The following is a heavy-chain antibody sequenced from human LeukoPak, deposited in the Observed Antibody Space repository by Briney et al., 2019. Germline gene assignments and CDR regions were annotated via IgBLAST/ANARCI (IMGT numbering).Heavy chain of an antibody. D-gene: IGHD2-2*01. V-gene: IGHV4-39*07. J-gene: IGHJ4*02. CDR3: ARAPRAYCSTTGSCFQDY. CDR2: IYYSGST. CDR1: GGFILSSSYY. Sequence: KPSETLSLTCTVSGGFILSSSYYWGWIRQPPGKGLEWIGCIYYSGSTYYNPSLKSRVTISVDTSKNQFSLNLTSVTAADTAVYFCARAPRAYCSTTGSCFQDYWGQGTLVTVSS.